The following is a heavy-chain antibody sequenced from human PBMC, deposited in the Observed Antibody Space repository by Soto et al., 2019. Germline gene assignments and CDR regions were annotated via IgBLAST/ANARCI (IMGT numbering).Heavy chain of an antibody. Sequence: QVQLQESGPGLMKPSQTLSLTCTVSGGSISSGDYYWSWIRQPPGKGLEWIGYIYYSGSTYYNPSLKSRVTISVDTSKTQFSRKLSSVTAADTAVYYCARDCPTSWEWPEPGMCVDVWGQGTTVTVSS. D-gene: IGHD1-26*01. V-gene: IGHV4-30-4*01. J-gene: IGHJ6*02. CDR2: IYYSGST. CDR3: ARDCPTSWEWPEPGMCVDV. CDR1: GGSISSGDYY.